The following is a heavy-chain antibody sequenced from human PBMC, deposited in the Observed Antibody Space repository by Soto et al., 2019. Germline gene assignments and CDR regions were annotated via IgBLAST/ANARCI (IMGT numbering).Heavy chain of an antibody. CDR3: ARPRPNFGAVDS. Sequence: SETLSLTCNVSGGSISSYYWTWIRQPPGKGLEYIGYIYNTGSANYNPSLKSRVSISLDTSNNQFSLNLSSVTAADTAVYYCARPRPNFGAVDSWGQGALVTVSS. V-gene: IGHV4-59*08. J-gene: IGHJ4*02. CDR1: GGSISSYY. D-gene: IGHD3-10*01. CDR2: IYNTGSA.